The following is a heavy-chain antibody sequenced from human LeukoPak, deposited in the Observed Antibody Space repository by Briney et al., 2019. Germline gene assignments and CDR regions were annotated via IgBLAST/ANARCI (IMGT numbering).Heavy chain of an antibody. CDR3: ARDKYSYGPIAD. D-gene: IGHD5-18*01. J-gene: IGHJ4*02. CDR2: IRYDGSNK. V-gene: IGHV3-30*02. Sequence: GGSLRLSCAASGFTFSSYGMHWVRQAPGKGLEWVAFIRYDGSNKYYADSVKGRFTISRDNSKNTLYLQMNSLRAEDTAVYYCARDKYSYGPIADWGQGTLVTVSS. CDR1: GFTFSSYG.